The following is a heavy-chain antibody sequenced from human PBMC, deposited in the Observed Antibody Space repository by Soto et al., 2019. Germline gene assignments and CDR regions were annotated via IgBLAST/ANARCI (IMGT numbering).Heavy chain of an antibody. D-gene: IGHD1-1*01. CDR2: IYSSGST. CDR1: GGSISSSSYY. Sequence: QLQLQESGPGLVKPSETLSLTCTVSGGSISSSSYYWGWIRQPPGKGLEWIGSIYSSGSTYYNPSLKSRVTISVDTSKNHFSLELSSVTAADTAVYYCASLPVRYIGAFDIWGQGTMVTVSS. CDR3: ASLPVRYIGAFDI. J-gene: IGHJ3*02. V-gene: IGHV4-39*02.